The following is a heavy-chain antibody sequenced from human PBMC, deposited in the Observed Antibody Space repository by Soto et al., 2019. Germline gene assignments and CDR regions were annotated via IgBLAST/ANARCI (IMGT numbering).Heavy chain of an antibody. V-gene: IGHV2-5*01. CDR2: IYWNDDK. J-gene: IGHJ4*02. CDR3: AHSYYDFWSGYYYFDY. CDR1: GFSLSTSGVG. Sequence: QITLKESGPTLVKPTQTLTLTCTFSGFSLSTSGVGVGWIRQPPGKALEWLALIYWNDDKRYSPSLKSRLTITKDTSKNQVVLTMTNMDPVYTATYYCAHSYYDFWSGYYYFDYGGQGTLVTVSS. D-gene: IGHD3-3*01.